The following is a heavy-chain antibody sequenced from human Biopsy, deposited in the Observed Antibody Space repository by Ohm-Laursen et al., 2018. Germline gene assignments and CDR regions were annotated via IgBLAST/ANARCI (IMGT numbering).Heavy chain of an antibody. V-gene: IGHV4-59*08. Sequence: SQTLSLTWTVSDDSIRNFYWTWIRQPPGQGLEWIGHASYSGYTNYNPSLKSRVTISVDTSKNHFSLNLRSVTAAGTAVYSCARLGNFWNAEDGLDLWGLGTMVTVSS. CDR2: ASYSGYT. CDR1: DDSIRNFY. J-gene: IGHJ3*01. CDR3: ARLGNFWNAEDGLDL. D-gene: IGHD3-3*01.